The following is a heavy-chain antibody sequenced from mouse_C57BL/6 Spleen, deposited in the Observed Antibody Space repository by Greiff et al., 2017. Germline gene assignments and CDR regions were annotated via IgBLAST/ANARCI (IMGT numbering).Heavy chain of an antibody. D-gene: IGHD4-1*01. CDR3: ASWEDYFDY. Sequence: VKLQESGAELVRPGASVKLSCKASGYTFTDYYINWVKQRPGQGLEWIARIYPGSGNTYYNEKFKGKATLTAEKSSSTAYMQLSSLTSEDSAVYFCASWEDYFDYWGQGTTLTVSS. CDR2: IYPGSGNT. J-gene: IGHJ2*01. CDR1: GYTFTDYY. V-gene: IGHV1-76*01.